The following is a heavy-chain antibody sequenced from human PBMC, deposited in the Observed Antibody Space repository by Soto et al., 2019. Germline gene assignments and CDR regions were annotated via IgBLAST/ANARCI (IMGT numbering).Heavy chain of an antibody. J-gene: IGHJ3*02. CDR3: AVVGATTRAFNI. V-gene: IGHV1-18*01. CDR1: GYTFGNSD. Sequence: ASVKVSCKASGYTFGNSDISWVRQATGQGLEWMGCISAYNGNTNYAQNLQGRVTMTTDTSTSTAYMELRSLRSDDTAVYYCAVVGATTRAFNIGGQGTMVPVSS. D-gene: IGHD1-26*01. CDR2: ISAYNGNT.